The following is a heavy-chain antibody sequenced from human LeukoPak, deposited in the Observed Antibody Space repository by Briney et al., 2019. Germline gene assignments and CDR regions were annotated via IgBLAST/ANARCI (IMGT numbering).Heavy chain of an antibody. CDR3: ARVYGDYEDWFDP. J-gene: IGHJ5*02. Sequence: SSETLSLTCTVSGGSISSSSYYWGWIRQPPGKGLEWIGSIFYSGSTYYNPTLKSRVTISVDTSKNQFSLKLSSVTAADTAVYYCARVYGDYEDWFDPWGQGTLVTVSS. CDR2: IFYSGST. V-gene: IGHV4-39*01. D-gene: IGHD4-17*01. CDR1: GGSISSSSYY.